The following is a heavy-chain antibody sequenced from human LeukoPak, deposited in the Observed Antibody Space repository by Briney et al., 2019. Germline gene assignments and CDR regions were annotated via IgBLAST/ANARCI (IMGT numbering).Heavy chain of an antibody. Sequence: ASVKVSCKASGYTFTSYGISWVRQAPGQGLVWMGVINPSGGSTSYAQKFQGRVTMTRDTSTSTVYMELSSLRSEDTAVYYCARGLYDGNYWGQGTLVTVSS. CDR2: INPSGGST. CDR3: ARGLYDGNY. V-gene: IGHV1-46*01. CDR1: GYTFTSYG. J-gene: IGHJ4*02. D-gene: IGHD3-22*01.